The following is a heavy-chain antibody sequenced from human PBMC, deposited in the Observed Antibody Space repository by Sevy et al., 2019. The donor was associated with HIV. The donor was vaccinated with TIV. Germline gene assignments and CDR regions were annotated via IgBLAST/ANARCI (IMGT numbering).Heavy chain of an antibody. CDR2: ISYDGSNK. J-gene: IGHJ4*02. Sequence: GESLKISCAASGFTFSSYAMHWVRQAPGKGLEWVAVISYDGSNKYDADSVKGRFTISRDNSKNTLYLQMNSLRAEDTAVYYGARDLTVDIVATIPSYFDYWGQGTLVTVSS. D-gene: IGHD5-12*01. V-gene: IGHV3-30*04. CDR1: GFTFSSYA. CDR3: ARDLTVDIVATIPSYFDY.